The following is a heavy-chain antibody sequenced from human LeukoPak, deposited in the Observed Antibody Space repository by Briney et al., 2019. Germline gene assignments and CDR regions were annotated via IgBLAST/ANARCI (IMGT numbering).Heavy chain of an antibody. CDR2: INPNSGGT. J-gene: IGHJ5*02. CDR1: GYTFTGYY. CDR3: AGDPRRDYVWGSYRPNWFDP. V-gene: IGHV1-2*02. D-gene: IGHD3-16*02. Sequence: ASVKVSCKASGYTFTGYYMHWVRQAPGQGLEWMGWINPNSGGTNYAQKFQGRVTMTRDTSISTAYMELSRLRSDDTAVYYCAGDPRRDYVWGSYRPNWFDPWGQGTLVTVSS.